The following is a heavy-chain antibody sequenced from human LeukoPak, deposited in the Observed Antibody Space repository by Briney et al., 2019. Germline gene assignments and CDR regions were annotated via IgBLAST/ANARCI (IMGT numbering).Heavy chain of an antibody. Sequence: ASVKVSCKASGYTFTSYYMHWVRQAPGQGLEWMGIINPSDGSTSYAQKFQGRVTMTRDTSTSTVYMELSSLRSEDTAVYYCASEFWGISGFDYWGQGTLVTVSS. V-gene: IGHV1-46*01. D-gene: IGHD3-10*01. J-gene: IGHJ4*02. CDR3: ASEFWGISGFDY. CDR2: INPSDGST. CDR1: GYTFTSYY.